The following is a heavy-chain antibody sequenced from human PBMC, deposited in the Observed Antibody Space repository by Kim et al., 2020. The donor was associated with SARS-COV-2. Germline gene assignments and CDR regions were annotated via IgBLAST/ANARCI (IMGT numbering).Heavy chain of an antibody. D-gene: IGHD1-26*01. CDR2: LSGGGGGT. J-gene: IGHJ6*02. CDR1: GFTFNNYA. Sequence: GGSLRLSCAASGFTFNNYAMRWVRQASGKVLEWVSTLSGGGGGTSYADSVKGRFTISSDNSQSTLYLQMNSLRAEDTAVYFCAKVRGGAFYYYGMDVWGQGTTVTVS. V-gene: IGHV3-23*01. CDR3: AKVRGGAFYYYGMDV.